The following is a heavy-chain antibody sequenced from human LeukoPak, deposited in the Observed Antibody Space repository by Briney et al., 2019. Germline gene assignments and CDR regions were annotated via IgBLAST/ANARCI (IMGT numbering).Heavy chain of an antibody. J-gene: IGHJ5*02. Sequence: ASVKVSCKASGGTFSSYAISWVRQAPGQGLEWMGRIIPIFSIANYAQKFQGRVTITADKSTSTAYMELSSLRSEDTAVYYCARGMVATVTRHNNWFDPWGQGTLVTVSS. CDR3: ARGMVATVTRHNNWFDP. CDR1: GGTFSSYA. V-gene: IGHV1-69*04. D-gene: IGHD5-12*01. CDR2: IIPIFSIA.